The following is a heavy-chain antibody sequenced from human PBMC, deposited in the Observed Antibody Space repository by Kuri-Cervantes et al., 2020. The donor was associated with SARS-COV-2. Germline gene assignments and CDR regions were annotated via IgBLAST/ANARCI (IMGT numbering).Heavy chain of an antibody. J-gene: IGHJ4*02. CDR3: ARGIVGYCSGGSCYYFDY. CDR2: IYYSGST. Sequence: ESLKISCTVSGGSISSGGYYWSWIRQPPGKGLEWIGYIYYSGSTNYNPSLKSRVTISVDTSKNQFSLKLSSVTAADTAVYYCARGIVGYCSGGSCYYFDYWGQGTLVTVSS. CDR1: GGSISSGGYY. V-gene: IGHV4-61*08. D-gene: IGHD2-15*01.